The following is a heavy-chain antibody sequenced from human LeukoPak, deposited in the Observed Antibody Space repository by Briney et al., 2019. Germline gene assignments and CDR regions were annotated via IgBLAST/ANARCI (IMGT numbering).Heavy chain of an antibody. J-gene: IGHJ5*02. Sequence: PSETLSLTCAVYGGSFSGYYWGWIRQPPGKGLEWIGEINHSGSTNYNPSLKSRVTISVDTSKNQFSLKLSSVTAADTAVYYCARCVLLWFGELSPRYWFDPWGQGTLVTVSS. CDR1: GGSFSGYY. D-gene: IGHD3-10*01. CDR3: ARCVLLWFGELSPRYWFDP. V-gene: IGHV4-34*01. CDR2: INHSGST.